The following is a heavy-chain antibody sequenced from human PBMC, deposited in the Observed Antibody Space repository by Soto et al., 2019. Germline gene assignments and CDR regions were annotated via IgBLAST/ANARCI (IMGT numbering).Heavy chain of an antibody. V-gene: IGHV3-33*01. CDR2: IWYDGSNK. Sequence: QVQLVESGGGVVQPGRSLRLSCAASGFTFSSYGMHWVRQAPGKGLEWVAVIWYDGSNKYYADSVKGRFTISRDNSKNTLYLQMNSLRAEDTAVYYFARDRYSSGWYDLDYWGQGTLVTVSS. D-gene: IGHD6-19*01. CDR3: ARDRYSSGWYDLDY. J-gene: IGHJ4*02. CDR1: GFTFSSYG.